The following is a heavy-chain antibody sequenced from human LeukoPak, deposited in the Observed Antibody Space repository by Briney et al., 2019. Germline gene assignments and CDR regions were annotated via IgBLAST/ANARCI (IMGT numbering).Heavy chain of an antibody. J-gene: IGHJ5*02. CDR3: ARVRETRFGEHLNWFDP. D-gene: IGHD3-10*01. CDR2: IYTSGST. V-gene: IGHV4-4*07. CDR1: GGSISSYY. Sequence: SETLSLTCTVSGGSISSYYWSWIRQPAGKGLEWIGRIYTSGSTNYNPSLKSRVTISVDRSKNQFSLKLSSVTAADTAVYYCARVRETRFGEHLNWFDPWGQGTLVTVSS.